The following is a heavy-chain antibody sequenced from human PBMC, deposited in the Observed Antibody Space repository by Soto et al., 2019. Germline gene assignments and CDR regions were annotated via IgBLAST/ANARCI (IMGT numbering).Heavy chain of an antibody. J-gene: IGHJ4*02. Sequence: SETLSLTCSVSGDSISSSSYHWGWIRQPPGKGLEWIGTISYSGDTYYKSSLKSRVTISVDTSKNQFSLKLSSVTAADTAVYYCASTRLVATSVWYWGQGTLVTVSS. V-gene: IGHV4-39*01. CDR1: GDSISSSSYH. CDR3: ASTRLVATSVWY. D-gene: IGHD5-12*01. CDR2: ISYSGDT.